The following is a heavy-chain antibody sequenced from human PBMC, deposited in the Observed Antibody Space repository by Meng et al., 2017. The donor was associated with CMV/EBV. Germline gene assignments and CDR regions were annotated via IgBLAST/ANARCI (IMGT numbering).Heavy chain of an antibody. CDR1: GGSFSGYY. CDR3: ARGVGATGKADY. CDR2: INHSGST. Sequence: QVQLQQLGAGLLKPSGTLSLTCAVYGGSFSGYYWSWIRQPPGKGLEWIGEINHSGSTNYNPSLKSRVTISVDTSKNQFSLKLSSVTAADTAVYYCARGVGATGKADYWGQGTLVTVSS. J-gene: IGHJ4*02. D-gene: IGHD1-26*01. V-gene: IGHV4-34*01.